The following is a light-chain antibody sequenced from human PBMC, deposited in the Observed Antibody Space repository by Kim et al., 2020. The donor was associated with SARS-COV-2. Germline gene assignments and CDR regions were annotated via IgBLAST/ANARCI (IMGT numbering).Light chain of an antibody. CDR2: AAY. CDR1: QGITNS. V-gene: IGKV1-9*01. J-gene: IGKJ4*01. Sequence: SAAVGDRVTITGRASQGITNSLAWYQQKPGTAPNLLIYAAYTLQSGVPSRFSGSGSGTDFTLTISSLQPEDSATYYCQQLKSYPFTFGGGTRVEI. CDR3: QQLKSYPFT.